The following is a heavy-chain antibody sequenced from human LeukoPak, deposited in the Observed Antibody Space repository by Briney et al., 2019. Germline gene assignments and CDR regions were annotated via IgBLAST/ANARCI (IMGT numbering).Heavy chain of an antibody. J-gene: IGHJ4*02. V-gene: IGHV3-48*02. CDR1: GFTFSSYS. CDR3: ARYGSGTSYITNYFDY. D-gene: IGHD3-10*01. Sequence: GGSLSLSCAASGFTFSSYSMNWVRQAPGKGLEWVSYISSDSRTIYYADSVKGRFTISRDNAKNSLYLQMKSLRDEDTAVYYCARYGSGTSYITNYFDYWGKGTLVTVSS. CDR2: ISSDSRTI.